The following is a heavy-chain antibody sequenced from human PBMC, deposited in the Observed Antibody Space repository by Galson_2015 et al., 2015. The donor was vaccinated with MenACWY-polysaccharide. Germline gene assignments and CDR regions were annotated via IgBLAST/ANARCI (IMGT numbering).Heavy chain of an antibody. CDR1: GGTFSSYA. D-gene: IGHD1-7*01. V-gene: IGHV1-69*13. Sequence: SVKVSCKASGGTFSSYAISWVRQAPGQGLEWMGGIIPIFGTANYAQKFQGRVTITADESTSTAYMELSSLRSEDTAVYYCARDITGTTSRWFDPWGQGTLVTVSS. J-gene: IGHJ5*02. CDR2: IIPIFGTA. CDR3: ARDITGTTSRWFDP.